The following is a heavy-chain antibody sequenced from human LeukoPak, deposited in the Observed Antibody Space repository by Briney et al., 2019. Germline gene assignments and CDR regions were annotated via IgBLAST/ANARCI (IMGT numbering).Heavy chain of an antibody. CDR3: ARARGYDTRDFDY. J-gene: IGHJ4*02. D-gene: IGHD6-13*01. CDR2: ISSNGGST. CDR1: GFTFSSYA. V-gene: IGHV3-64*01. Sequence: PGGSLRLSCAASGFTFSSYAMHWVRQARGKGLEYVSAISSNGGSTYYANSVKGRFTISRDNSKNTLYLQMGSLRVEDMAVYYCARARGYDTRDFDYWGQGTLVTVSS.